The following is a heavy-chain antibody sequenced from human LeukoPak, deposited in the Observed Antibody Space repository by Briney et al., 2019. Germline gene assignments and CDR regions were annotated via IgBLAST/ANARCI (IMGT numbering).Heavy chain of an antibody. V-gene: IGHV1-2*02. CDR2: INPNSGST. J-gene: IGHJ4*02. CDR3: ARGLDIVVVPAAPPGY. Sequence: ASVKVSCKASGYTFTGYYMHWVRQAPGQGLEWMGWINPNSGSTNYAQKFQGRVTMTRDTSISTAYMELSRLRSDDTAVYYCARGLDIVVVPAAPPGYWGQGTLVTVSS. D-gene: IGHD2-2*03. CDR1: GYTFTGYY.